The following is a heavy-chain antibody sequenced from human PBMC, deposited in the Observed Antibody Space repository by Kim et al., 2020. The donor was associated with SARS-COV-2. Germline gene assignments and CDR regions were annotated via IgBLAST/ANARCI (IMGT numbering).Heavy chain of an antibody. V-gene: IGHV3-20*03. Sequence: SVKGRFTISRDNAKNSLYLQMNSLRAEDTALYYCARGRKQWLTYYYYYGMDVWGQGTTVTVSS. J-gene: IGHJ6*02. D-gene: IGHD6-19*01. CDR3: ARGRKQWLTYYYYYGMDV.